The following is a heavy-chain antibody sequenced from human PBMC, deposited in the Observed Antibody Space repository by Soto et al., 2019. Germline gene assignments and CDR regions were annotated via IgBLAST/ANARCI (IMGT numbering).Heavy chain of an antibody. D-gene: IGHD2-8*02. Sequence: SETLSLTCAVYGGYFSGYYWTWIRQPPGTGLEWIGEINHSGSTNYNPSLKSRVPISVDTSKNQFSLKLTSVTAADTAVYYCARDKITGLFDYWGQGTLVTVSS. CDR3: ARDKITGLFDY. CDR1: GGYFSGYY. J-gene: IGHJ4*02. CDR2: INHSGST. V-gene: IGHV4-34*01.